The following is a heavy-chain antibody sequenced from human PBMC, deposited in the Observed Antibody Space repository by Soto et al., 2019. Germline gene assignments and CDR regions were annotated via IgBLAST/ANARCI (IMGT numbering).Heavy chain of an antibody. Sequence: QVQLQESGPGLVKPSGTLSLTCAVSGGSISSSNWWSWVRQPPGKGLEWIGEIYHSGSTNYNPSLKSRVTISVDKSKDQFSLKLSSVTAADTSVYYCARSYMVRGVANWFDPWGQGTLVTVSS. CDR1: GGSISSSNW. V-gene: IGHV4-4*02. D-gene: IGHD3-10*01. CDR3: ARSYMVRGVANWFDP. CDR2: IYHSGST. J-gene: IGHJ5*02.